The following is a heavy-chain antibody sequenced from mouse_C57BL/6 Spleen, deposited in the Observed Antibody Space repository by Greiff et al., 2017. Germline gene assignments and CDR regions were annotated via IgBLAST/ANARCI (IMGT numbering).Heavy chain of an antibody. V-gene: IGHV1-81*01. D-gene: IGHD1-1*01. Sequence: QVQLKESGAELARPGASVKLSCKASGYTFTSYGISWVKQRTGQGLEWIGEIYPRSGNTYYNEKFKGKATLTADKSSSTAYMELRSLTSEDSAVYFCARSHYGSSYRARDDWGQGTSVTVSS. CDR3: ARSHYGSSYRARDD. CDR1: GYTFTSYG. CDR2: IYPRSGNT. J-gene: IGHJ4*01.